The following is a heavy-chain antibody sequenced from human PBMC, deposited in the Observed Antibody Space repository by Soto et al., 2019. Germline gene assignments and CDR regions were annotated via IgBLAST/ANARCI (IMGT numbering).Heavy chain of an antibody. V-gene: IGHV4-4*02. CDR3: AYNTGWYRHDV. CDR2: IFHSGDT. D-gene: IGHD6-19*01. Sequence: QVQLQESGPGLVKPSGTLSLTCAVSGDSISNSRWWTWVRQPPGKGLEWIGDIFHSGDTNYNPSLKSRVFISGDKSQNQFSLKVSSVTAADTAVYYCAYNTGWYRHDVWGQGTLVTVSS. CDR1: GDSISNSRW. J-gene: IGHJ3*01.